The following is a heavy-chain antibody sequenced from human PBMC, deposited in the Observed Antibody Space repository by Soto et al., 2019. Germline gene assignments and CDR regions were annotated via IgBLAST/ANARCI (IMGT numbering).Heavy chain of an antibody. V-gene: IGHV2-5*01. J-gene: IGHJ4*02. D-gene: IGHD3-10*01. CDR3: AHSNVWVRGVISVVPDARSYFDY. CDR1: GFSLSTSGVG. CDR2: IYWNDDK. Sequence: QITLKESGPTLVKPTQTLTLTCTFSGFSLSTSGVGVGWIRQPPGKALEWLALIYWNDDKRYSPSLKSRLTITKDTSKNQVVLTMTNMDPVDTATYYCAHSNVWVRGVISVVPDARSYFDYWGQGTLVTVSS.